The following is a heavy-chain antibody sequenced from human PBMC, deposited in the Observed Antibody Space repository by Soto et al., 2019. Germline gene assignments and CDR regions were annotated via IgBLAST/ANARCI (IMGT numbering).Heavy chain of an antibody. J-gene: IGHJ2*01. V-gene: IGHV4-34*01. CDR2: INHSGST. D-gene: IGHD3-10*01. Sequence: QVHLQQWGAGLLKPSETLSLTCAVYGGSFSGYYWSWIRQPPGKGLEWIGEINHSGSTNYNPSLKSRDSISGGTSNNQFSLKLTSVTDADTAVYYCARGRGDGYNQHWFFDLWGRGALVTVSS. CDR3: ARGRGDGYNQHWFFDL. CDR1: GGSFSGYY.